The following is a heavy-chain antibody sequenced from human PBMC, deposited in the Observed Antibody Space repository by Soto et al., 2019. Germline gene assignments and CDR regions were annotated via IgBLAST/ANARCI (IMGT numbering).Heavy chain of an antibody. J-gene: IGHJ6*02. D-gene: IGHD1-26*01. CDR1: GFTFISYG. V-gene: IGHV3-33*01. CDR3: ARDFTMGATYSGPSFYSMDV. CDR2: IWFDGTNY. Sequence: SLSLSCASSGFTFISYGMHWVRQAPGEGLEWVALIWFDGTNYRQADSVSGRFSISRDNSKNTLYLQMDSLGAGDTGVYYCARDFTMGATYSGPSFYSMDVWGQGTTVTVS.